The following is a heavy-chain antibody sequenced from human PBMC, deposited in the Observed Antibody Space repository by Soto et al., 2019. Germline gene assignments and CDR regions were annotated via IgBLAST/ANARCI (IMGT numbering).Heavy chain of an antibody. V-gene: IGHV3-53*01. CDR2: IYSGGST. CDR1: GCTVSSNY. CDR3: ARESYDFWSGYWYYYGMDV. D-gene: IGHD3-3*01. Sequence: GSLLRSCAASGCTVSSNYMSGVRQAPGKGLEWVSVIYSGGSTYYADSVKGRFTISRDNSKNTLYLQMNSLRAEDTAVYYCARESYDFWSGYWYYYGMDVWGQGTTVTVSS. J-gene: IGHJ6*02.